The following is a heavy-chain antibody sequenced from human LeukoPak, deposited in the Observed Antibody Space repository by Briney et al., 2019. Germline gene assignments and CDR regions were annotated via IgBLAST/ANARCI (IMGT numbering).Heavy chain of an antibody. CDR1: GFTFSSDW. D-gene: IGHD3-10*01. CDR3: AKEGAYPIITYDP. J-gene: IGHJ5*02. Sequence: PGGSLRLSCAASGFTFSSDWMNWVRQAPGKGLEWVANIKRDGNEKNYVDSVRGRFSISRDNAKNSLYLQMDSLRAEDTAVYYCAKEGAYPIITYDPWGQGALVTVSS. CDR2: IKRDGNEK. V-gene: IGHV3-7*01.